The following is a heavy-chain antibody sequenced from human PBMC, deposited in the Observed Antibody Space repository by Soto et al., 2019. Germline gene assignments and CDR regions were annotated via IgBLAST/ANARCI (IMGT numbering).Heavy chain of an antibody. V-gene: IGHV3-30*18. Sequence: PGGSLRLSCEASGCTFTKYGMHWVRQAPGKGLEWVAVISYDGNKEYFVDSVKGRFTISRDNARNKLYLQMNSLRGDDTAVYYCVKDSFSNYSPYYYYAMDVWGQGTTVTVSS. CDR1: GCTFTKYG. CDR2: ISYDGNKE. CDR3: VKDSFSNYSPYYYYAMDV. J-gene: IGHJ6*02. D-gene: IGHD4-4*01.